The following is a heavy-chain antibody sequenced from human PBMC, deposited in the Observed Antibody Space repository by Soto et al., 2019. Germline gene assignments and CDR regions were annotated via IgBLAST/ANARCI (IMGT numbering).Heavy chain of an antibody. V-gene: IGHV4-30-2*01. CDR3: ARSREFDY. Sequence: SETLSLTCVVSGGSLSGATYSWNWIRQPPGKGLEWIGCIFPSGTTYYNPSLKSRVTISIDVSKNQFSLSLRSLTAADTAVYYCARSREFDYWSQGTLVTVSS. CDR1: GGSLSGATYS. CDR2: IFPSGTT. J-gene: IGHJ4*02.